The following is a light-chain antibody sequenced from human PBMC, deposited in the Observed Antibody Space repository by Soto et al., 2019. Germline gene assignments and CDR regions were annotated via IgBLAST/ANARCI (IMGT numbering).Light chain of an antibody. Sequence: EIVLTQSPGTLSLSPGERATLSCRASQSVSSSYLAWYQQKPGQAPRLLIYGASSRATGITDRFSGSGSGTDFTLTISRLGPEDFAVYYCQQYDSSPLTFGGGTNVDI. V-gene: IGKV3-20*01. J-gene: IGKJ4*01. CDR2: GAS. CDR3: QQYDSSPLT. CDR1: QSVSSSY.